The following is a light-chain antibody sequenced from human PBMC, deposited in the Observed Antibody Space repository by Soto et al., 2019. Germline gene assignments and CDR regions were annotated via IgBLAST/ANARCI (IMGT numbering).Light chain of an antibody. CDR2: QTS. CDR3: HQRQSWPRT. Sequence: EIVLTQSPATLSSFPGDRVTLSCRASQYINTRLAWYQHRPGQAPILLIYQTSLRAAGIPARFSASGSGTDFTLTITDVQPEDFALYYCHQRQSWPRTFGQGT. V-gene: IGKV3-11*01. J-gene: IGKJ1*01. CDR1: QYINTR.